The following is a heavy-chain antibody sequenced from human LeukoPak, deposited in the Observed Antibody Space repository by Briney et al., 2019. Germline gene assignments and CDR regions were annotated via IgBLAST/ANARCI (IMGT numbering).Heavy chain of an antibody. D-gene: IGHD3-22*01. Sequence: GGSLRLSCAASGFTFSDYYMSWTRQAPGKGLEWVSYISSSGSTIYYADSVKGRFTISRDNAKNSLYLQMNSLRAEDTAVYYCARGWGRVITTWGAFDIWGQGTMVTVSS. CDR2: ISSSGSTI. CDR1: GFTFSDYY. V-gene: IGHV3-11*01. J-gene: IGHJ3*02. CDR3: ARGWGRVITTWGAFDI.